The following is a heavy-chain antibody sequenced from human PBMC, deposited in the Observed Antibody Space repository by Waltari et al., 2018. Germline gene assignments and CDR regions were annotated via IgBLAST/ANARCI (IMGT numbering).Heavy chain of an antibody. J-gene: IGHJ4*02. CDR3: ATFKGDY. CDR1: GFTFSSYS. D-gene: IGHD3-16*01. CDR2: ISGSGTGT. V-gene: IGHV3-23*04. Sequence: EVQLVESGGGLVQPGGSLRLSCAASGFTFSSYSMNWVRQAPGKGLEWVSSISGSGTGTYYADSVKGRFTISRDNSKNTLSLQMNSLRAEDTALYYCATFKGDYWGQGTLVTVSS.